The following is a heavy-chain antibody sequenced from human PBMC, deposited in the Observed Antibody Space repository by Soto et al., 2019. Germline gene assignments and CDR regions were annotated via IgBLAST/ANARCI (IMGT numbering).Heavy chain of an antibody. Sequence: ASVKVSCKVSGYTLTELSMHWVRQAPGKGLEWMGGFDPEDGETIYAQKFQGRVTITRDTSASTAYMELSSLRSEDTAVYYCARGSGPMIERHWGQGTLVTVSS. J-gene: IGHJ4*02. CDR3: ARGSGPMIERH. CDR1: GYTLTELS. D-gene: IGHD3-22*01. V-gene: IGHV1-24*01. CDR2: FDPEDGET.